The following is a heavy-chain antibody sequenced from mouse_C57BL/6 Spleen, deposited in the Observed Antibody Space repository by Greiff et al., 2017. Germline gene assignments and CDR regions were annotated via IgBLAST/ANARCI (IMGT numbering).Heavy chain of an antibody. CDR1: GYAFSSSW. Sequence: QVQLQQSGPELVKPGASVTISCKASGYAFSSSWMNWVKQRPGKGLEWIGRIYPGDGDTNYNGKFKGKATLTADQSSSTSYMPLSSLTSQHSAFYYCANSRYSNYRFAYSLQCTLVPVSA. CDR2: IYPGDGDT. V-gene: IGHV1-82*01. CDR3: ANSRYSNYRFAY. J-gene: IGHJ3*01. D-gene: IGHD2-5*01.